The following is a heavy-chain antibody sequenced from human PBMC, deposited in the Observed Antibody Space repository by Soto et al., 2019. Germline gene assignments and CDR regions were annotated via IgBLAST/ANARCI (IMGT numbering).Heavy chain of an antibody. V-gene: IGHV3-23*01. CDR3: AKGSSSGYLYHFDY. J-gene: IGHJ4*02. Sequence: PGGSLRLSCAASGFTFASYAMSWVRQAPGKGPEWVSDISGSGGPTFYADSVKGRFTISRDNSKNTLYLQMNSLRDEDTAVYYCAKGSSSGYLYHFDYWGQGTLVTVSS. CDR1: GFTFASYA. D-gene: IGHD3-22*01. CDR2: ISGSGGPT.